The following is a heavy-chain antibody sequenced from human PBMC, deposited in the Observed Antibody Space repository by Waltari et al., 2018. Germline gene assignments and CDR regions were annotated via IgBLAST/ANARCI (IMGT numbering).Heavy chain of an antibody. CDR1: GGSLSSSSYF. CDR2: IYYRRST. V-gene: IGHV4-39*01. Sequence: QLQLQESGPGLVKPSETLSLTCTVSGGSLSSSSYFWAWIRQPPGKGLEWIGSIYYRRSTYYNLSLKMRVTISVDRSTNQVSLKLTSVTAADTAVYFCAREVPRNGYIGLIYYYMDVWGKGTTVTVSS. J-gene: IGHJ6*03. CDR3: AREVPRNGYIGLIYYYMDV. D-gene: IGHD5-12*01.